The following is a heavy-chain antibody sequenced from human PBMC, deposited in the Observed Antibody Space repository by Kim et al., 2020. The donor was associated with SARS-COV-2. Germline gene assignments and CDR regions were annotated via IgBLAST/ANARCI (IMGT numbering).Heavy chain of an antibody. V-gene: IGHV3-30*18. Sequence: GGSLRLSCAASGFTFSSYGMHWVRQAPGKGLEWVAVISYDGSNKYYADSVKGRFTISRDNSKNTLYLQMNSLRAEDTAVYYCAKTAPPYCGGDCYSYVDYWGQGTLVTVSS. CDR3: AKTAPPYCGGDCYSYVDY. CDR2: ISYDGSNK. J-gene: IGHJ4*02. CDR1: GFTFSSYG. D-gene: IGHD2-21*02.